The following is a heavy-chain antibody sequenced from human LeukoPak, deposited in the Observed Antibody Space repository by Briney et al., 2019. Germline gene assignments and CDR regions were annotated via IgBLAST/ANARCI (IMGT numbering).Heavy chain of an antibody. D-gene: IGHD3-10*01. CDR2: IYYSGST. J-gene: IGHJ4*02. V-gene: IGHV4-39*07. Sequence: SETLSLTCTVSGGSISSGDYYWGWIRQPPGKGLEWIGSIYYSGSTYYNPSLKSRVTISVDTSKNQFSLKLSSVTAADTAVYYCARDRAKGFDYWGQGTLVTVSS. CDR1: GGSISSGDYY. CDR3: ARDRAKGFDY.